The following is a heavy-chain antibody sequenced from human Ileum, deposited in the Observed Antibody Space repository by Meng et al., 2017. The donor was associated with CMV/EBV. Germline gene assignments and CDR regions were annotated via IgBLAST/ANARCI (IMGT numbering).Heavy chain of an antibody. CDR2: IHGGGGK. CDR1: GFSLTTNVES. Sequence: HNTLKESCPTLVKPTQTLTLTCTFSGFSLTTNVESVGWIRQPPGKALEWLALIHGGGGKQYSPSLQSRLTATRDTSKNQVVLTMTNMDPVDTATYYCVHRYSSSSGQVSWGQGTLVTVSS. V-gene: IGHV2-5*02. J-gene: IGHJ5*02. D-gene: IGHD6-6*01. CDR3: VHRYSSSSGQVS.